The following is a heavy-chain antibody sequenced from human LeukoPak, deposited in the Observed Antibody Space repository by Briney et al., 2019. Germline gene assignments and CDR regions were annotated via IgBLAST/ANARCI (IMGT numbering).Heavy chain of an antibody. CDR1: GFTVSSNY. V-gene: IGHV3-15*01. CDR2: IKSKTDGGTT. Sequence: PGGSLRLSCAASGFTVSSNYMSWVRQAPGKGLEWVGRIKSKTDGGTTDYAAPVKGRFTISRDDSKNTLYLQMNSLKTEDTAVYYCTTETYYDFWSGYPIPLDYWGQGTLVTVSS. J-gene: IGHJ4*02. CDR3: TTETYYDFWSGYPIPLDY. D-gene: IGHD3-3*01.